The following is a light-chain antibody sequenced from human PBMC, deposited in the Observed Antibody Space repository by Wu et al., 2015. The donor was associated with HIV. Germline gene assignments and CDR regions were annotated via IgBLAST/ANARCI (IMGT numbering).Light chain of an antibody. J-gene: IGKJ4*01. V-gene: IGKV1-9*01. CDR3: QQLNSYPLT. CDR1: QGISSY. Sequence: DIQLTQSPSFLSASVGDRVTITCRASQGISSYLAWYQQKPGKAPKLLIYAASILQSGVPSRFSGSGSATEFTLTISSLQPEDFATYYCQQLNSYPLTFGGGTKVEIK. CDR2: AAS.